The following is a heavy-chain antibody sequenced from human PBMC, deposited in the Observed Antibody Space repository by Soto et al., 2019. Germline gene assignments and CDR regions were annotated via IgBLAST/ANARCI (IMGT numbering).Heavy chain of an antibody. J-gene: IGHJ6*02. CDR1: GFTFSSYA. Sequence: PGGSLRLSCAASGFTFSSYAMHWVRQAPGKGLEWVAVISYDGSNKYYADSVKGRFTISRDNSKNTLYLQMNSLRAEDTAVYYCARDTGIYYGMDVWGQGTTVTVSS. CDR2: ISYDGSNK. D-gene: IGHD5-18*01. CDR3: ARDTGIYYGMDV. V-gene: IGHV3-30-3*01.